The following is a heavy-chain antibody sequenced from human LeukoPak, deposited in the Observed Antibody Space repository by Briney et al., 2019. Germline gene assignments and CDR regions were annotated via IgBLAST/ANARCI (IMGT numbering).Heavy chain of an antibody. CDR2: INPNSGNT. D-gene: IGHD2-2*01. Sequence: ASVKVSCKASGYTFTGYYMHWVRQAPEQGLEWMGWINPNSGNTNYAQNFQGRVTMTRDTSISTAYMELSRLRSDDTAVYYCARDRDCSSSSCYPFEYWGQGTLVTVSS. V-gene: IGHV1-2*02. CDR1: GYTFTGYY. J-gene: IGHJ4*02. CDR3: ARDRDCSSSSCYPFEY.